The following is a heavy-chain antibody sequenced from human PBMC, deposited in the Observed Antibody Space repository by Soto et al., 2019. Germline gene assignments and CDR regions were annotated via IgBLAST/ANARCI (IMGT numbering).Heavy chain of an antibody. CDR3: AGTSSSSDFDY. CDR2: IYYSGST. Sequence: SETLSLTCTVSGGSISSYYWSWIRQPPGKGLEWIGYIYYSGSTNYNPSLKSRVTISVDTSKNQFSLKLSSVTAADTAVYYCAGTSSSSDFDYWGQGTLVTVS. V-gene: IGHV4-59*08. J-gene: IGHJ4*02. D-gene: IGHD6-6*01. CDR1: GGSISSYY.